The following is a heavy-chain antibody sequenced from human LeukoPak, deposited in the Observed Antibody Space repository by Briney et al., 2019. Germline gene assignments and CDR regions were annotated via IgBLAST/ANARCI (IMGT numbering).Heavy chain of an antibody. CDR1: GDSVSNNGAA. D-gene: IGHD1-1*01. Sequence: SQTLSLTCAISGDSVSNNGAAWNWIRQSPSRGFEWLGRTYYRSTWFYDYAVSLKSRITINPDTSKNQFSLHLKSVTPEDTAMYYCARDPPNYQSFDLWGQGTLVSVSS. CDR3: ARDPPNYQSFDL. V-gene: IGHV6-1*01. CDR2: TYYRSTWFY. J-gene: IGHJ5*02.